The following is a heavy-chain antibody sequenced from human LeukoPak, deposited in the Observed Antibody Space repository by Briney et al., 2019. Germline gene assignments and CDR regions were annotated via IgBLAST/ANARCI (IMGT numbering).Heavy chain of an antibody. CDR2: VNPNSGDT. V-gene: IGHV1-2*02. CDR3: ARVVGLNEWEPHY. J-gene: IGHJ4*02. D-gene: IGHD1-26*01. CDR1: GYTFTGYY. Sequence: ASVKVSCKASGYTFTGYYLHWVRQAPGQGLEWMGCVNPNSGDTNYAQKFQGSVTMTRDTSISTVYMELSRLRSDDTAVYYCARVVGLNEWEPHYWGQGTLVTVSS.